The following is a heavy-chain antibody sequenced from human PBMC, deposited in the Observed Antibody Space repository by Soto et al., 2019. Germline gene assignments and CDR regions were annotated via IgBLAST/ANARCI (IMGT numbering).Heavy chain of an antibody. CDR1: GGSFSGYY. Sequence: SETLSLTCAVYGGSFSGYYWSWIRQPPGKGLEWIGGINYSGSTYYNPSLKSRVTISVDTSKNQFSLKLSSVTAADTAVYYCARAYDSSGYSLGYFDYWGQGTLVTVSS. D-gene: IGHD3-22*01. V-gene: IGHV4-34*01. J-gene: IGHJ4*02. CDR3: ARAYDSSGYSLGYFDY. CDR2: INYSGST.